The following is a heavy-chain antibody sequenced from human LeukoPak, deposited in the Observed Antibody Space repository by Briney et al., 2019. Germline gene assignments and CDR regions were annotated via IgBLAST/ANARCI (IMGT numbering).Heavy chain of an antibody. CDR1: GFTFSSYA. CDR3: ARHRSSWLIDY. CDR2: ISGSGGSI. J-gene: IGHJ4*02. V-gene: IGHV3-23*01. Sequence: PGGSLRLSCAASGFTFSSYAMSWVRQAPGKGLEWVSAISGSGGSIYYADSVRGRFTISRDNSKNTLYLQMNSLRAEDTAVYYCARHRSSWLIDYWGQGTLVTVSS. D-gene: IGHD6-6*01.